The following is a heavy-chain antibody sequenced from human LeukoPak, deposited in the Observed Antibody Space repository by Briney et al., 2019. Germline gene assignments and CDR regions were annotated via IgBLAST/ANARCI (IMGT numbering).Heavy chain of an antibody. CDR2: ISSSSSTI. CDR1: GFTFSSYS. J-gene: IGHJ4*02. D-gene: IGHD6-13*01. V-gene: IGHV3-48*01. CDR3: AGAQSWPVDY. Sequence: HAGGSLRLSCATSGFTFSSYSMTWVRQAPGKGLEWVSYISSSSSTIYYADSVKGRFTISRDNAKNSLYLQMNSLRAEDTAVYYCAGAQSWPVDYWGQGTLVTVSS.